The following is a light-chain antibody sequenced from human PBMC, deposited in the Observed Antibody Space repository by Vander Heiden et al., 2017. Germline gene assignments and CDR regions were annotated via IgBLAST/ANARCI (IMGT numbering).Light chain of an antibody. CDR3: GAWDSSLSGAV. J-gene: IGLJ7*01. V-gene: IGLV1-51*01. CDR2: DNT. CDR1: RSNLGNTY. Sequence: GSRSNLGNTYVSWFQQLPGTAPKLLLYDNTKRPSAIPDRFSGSQSGPSATLGITGLQNGDEADYYCGAWDSSLSGAVFAGGTQLTVL.